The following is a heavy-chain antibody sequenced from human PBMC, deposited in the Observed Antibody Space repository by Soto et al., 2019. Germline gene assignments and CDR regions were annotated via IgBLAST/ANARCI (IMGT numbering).Heavy chain of an antibody. D-gene: IGHD1-1*01. CDR1: GGSISSGGYY. J-gene: IGHJ4*02. Sequence: SETLSLTCTVSGGSISSGGYYWSWIRQHPGKGLEWIGYIYYSGSTYYNPSLKSRVTISVDTSKNQFSLKLSSVTAADTAVYYCARSALEFSFDYWGQGTLVTVSS. CDR3: ARSALEFSFDY. V-gene: IGHV4-31*03. CDR2: IYYSGST.